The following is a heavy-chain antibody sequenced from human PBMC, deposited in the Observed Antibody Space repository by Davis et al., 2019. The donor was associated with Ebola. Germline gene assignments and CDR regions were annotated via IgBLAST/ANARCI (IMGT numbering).Heavy chain of an antibody. V-gene: IGHV4-31*03. J-gene: IGHJ6*02. D-gene: IGHD2-15*01. CDR1: GGSISSGGYY. CDR3: ARGCQGYCSGGSRNYYYYYGMDV. CDR2: IYYSGST. Sequence: PSETLSLTCTVSGGSISSGGYYWSWIRQHPGKGLEWIGYIYYSGSTYYNPSLKSRVTISVDTSKNQFSLKLSSVTAADTAVYYCARGCQGYCSGGSRNYYYYYGMDVWGQGTTVTVSS.